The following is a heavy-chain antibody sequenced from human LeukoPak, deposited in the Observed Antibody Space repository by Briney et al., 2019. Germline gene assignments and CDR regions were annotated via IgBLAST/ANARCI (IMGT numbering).Heavy chain of an antibody. CDR1: GHTFTSYY. Sequence: ASVKVSCKASGHTFTSYYMHWVRQAPGQGLEWMGIINPSGGSTSYAQKFQGRVTMTRDTSTSTVYMELSSLRSEDTAVYYCARARGIVVVYDYWGQGTLVTVSS. V-gene: IGHV1-46*01. CDR3: ARARGIVVVYDY. J-gene: IGHJ4*02. CDR2: INPSGGST. D-gene: IGHD3-22*01.